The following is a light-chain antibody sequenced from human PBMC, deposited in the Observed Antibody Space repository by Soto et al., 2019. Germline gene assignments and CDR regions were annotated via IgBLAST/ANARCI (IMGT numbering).Light chain of an antibody. CDR1: QSIGIW. CDR3: QQYKDYSWT. V-gene: IGKV1-5*03. Sequence: IQMTQSPSTLSASVGDRVAITCRASQSIGIWLAWYQQKPGKAPRFLIYTASTLESGVSSRFSGSGSGTEFTLTISSLQPDDFATYYCQQYKDYSWTFGQGTKVEIK. CDR2: TAS. J-gene: IGKJ1*01.